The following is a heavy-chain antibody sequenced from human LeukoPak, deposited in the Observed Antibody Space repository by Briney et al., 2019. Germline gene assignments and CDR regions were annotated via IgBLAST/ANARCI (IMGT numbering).Heavy chain of an antibody. CDR3: ARDFSSIYVGWFDP. D-gene: IGHD4-11*01. J-gene: IGHJ5*02. Sequence: SETLSLTCVVSGGSISSGSYYWSWIRQPAGKGLEWIGRIYTSGSTNYNPSLKSRVTISVDTSKNQFSLKLSSVTAADTAVYYCARDFSSIYVGWFDPWGQGTLVTVSS. V-gene: IGHV4-61*02. CDR2: IYTSGST. CDR1: GGSISSGSYY.